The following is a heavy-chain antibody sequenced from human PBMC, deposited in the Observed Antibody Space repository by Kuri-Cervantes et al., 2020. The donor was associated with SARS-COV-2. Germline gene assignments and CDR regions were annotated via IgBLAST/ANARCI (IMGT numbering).Heavy chain of an antibody. CDR3: ARVEYYDFWSGYYSGAFDI. Sequence: SETLSLTCTVSGGSISSSSYYWGWIRQPPGKGLEWIGSIYYSGSTYYNPSLKSRVTISVDTSKNQFSLKLSSVTAADTAVYYCARVEYYDFWSGYYSGAFDIWGQGTMVTVSS. V-gene: IGHV4-39*07. J-gene: IGHJ3*02. D-gene: IGHD3-3*01. CDR1: GGSISSSSYY. CDR2: IYYSGST.